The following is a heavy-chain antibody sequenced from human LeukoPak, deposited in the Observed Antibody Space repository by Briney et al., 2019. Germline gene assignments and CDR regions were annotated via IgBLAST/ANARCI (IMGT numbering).Heavy chain of an antibody. J-gene: IGHJ4*02. Sequence: LAGESLRLSCAASGFTFSSYWMHWVRQAPGKGLEWVSAISGSGGSTYYADSVKGRFTISRDNSKNTLYLQMNSLRAEDTAVYYCAKEIGGDYDRCFDYWGQGTLVTVSS. CDR1: GFTFSSYW. CDR3: AKEIGGDYDRCFDY. CDR2: ISGSGGST. V-gene: IGHV3-23*01. D-gene: IGHD4-17*01.